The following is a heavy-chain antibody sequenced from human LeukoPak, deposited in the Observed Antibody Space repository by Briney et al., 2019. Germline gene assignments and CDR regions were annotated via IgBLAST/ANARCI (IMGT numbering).Heavy chain of an antibody. D-gene: IGHD5-12*01. CDR1: GFTYSSYV. CDR2: MSGSGGNT. V-gene: IGHV3-23*01. CDR3: GKARVGYDY. J-gene: IGHJ4*02. Sequence: GGSLRLSCAASGFTYSSYVMSWVRQAPGKGLEWVSAMSGSGGNTYYADSVKGRFTISRDNSKDTLYLQMNSLRAEDTAVYYCGKARVGYDYWGQGTLVTVSS.